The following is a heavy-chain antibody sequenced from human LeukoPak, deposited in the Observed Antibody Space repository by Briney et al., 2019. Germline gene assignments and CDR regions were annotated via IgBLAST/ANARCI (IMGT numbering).Heavy chain of an antibody. J-gene: IGHJ4*02. CDR2: ITNKGRT. CDR3: AKWGYYFDSSAHVVPTDDS. Sequence: PSETLSLTCTVSGGSISSYYWTWIRQPPGGGLEWIGYITNKGRTDYNPSLKSRVSTSVNTSTNHFSQKPRSVTAAETSVTEWAKWGYYFDSSAHVVPTDDSWGQGTLVTVSS. CDR1: GGSISSYY. V-gene: IGHV4-59*01. D-gene: IGHD3-3*01.